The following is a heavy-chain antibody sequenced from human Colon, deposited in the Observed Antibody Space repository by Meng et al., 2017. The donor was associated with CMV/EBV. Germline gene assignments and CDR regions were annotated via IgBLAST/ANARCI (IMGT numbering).Heavy chain of an antibody. J-gene: IGHJ6*02. V-gene: IGHV3-23*01. D-gene: IGHD6-6*01. Sequence: GESLKISCAASGFTFSSYALSWVRQAPGKGLEWVSTISGSGYTTYYAASVEGRFTISRDNSKNTLYLQMESLGVEDTGVYYCARDLLGPYSTSFYYYYYGMDVWGQGTTVTVSS. CDR3: ARDLLGPYSTSFYYYYYGMDV. CDR1: GFTFSSYA. CDR2: ISGSGYTT.